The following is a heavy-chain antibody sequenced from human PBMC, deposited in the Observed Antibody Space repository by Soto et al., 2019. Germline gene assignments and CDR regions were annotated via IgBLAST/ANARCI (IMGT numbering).Heavy chain of an antibody. CDR1: GYTFTGYY. CDR3: ARESSPEYFQH. V-gene: IGHV1-2*02. CDR2: INPNSGGT. Sequence: ASVKVSCKATGYTFTGYYLHWVRQAPGQGLEWMGWINPNSGGTNYAQKFQGRVTMTRDTSISTAYMELSRLRSDDTAVYYCARESSPEYFQHWGQGTLVTVSS. J-gene: IGHJ1*01.